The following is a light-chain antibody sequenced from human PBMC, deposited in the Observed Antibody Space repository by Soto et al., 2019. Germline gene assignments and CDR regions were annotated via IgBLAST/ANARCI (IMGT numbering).Light chain of an antibody. CDR3: TSYAGGNNV. V-gene: IGLV2-8*01. Sequence: QSALTQPPSASGSPGQSVTISCTGTSSDVGGYNYVSWYQQHPGKVHKLMVYEDKKRTSGVPDRFSASKSGNTASMTVCGLPAAEEAHYSWTSYAGGNNVFGTGTKLTV. CDR2: EDK. J-gene: IGLJ1*01. CDR1: SSDVGGYNY.